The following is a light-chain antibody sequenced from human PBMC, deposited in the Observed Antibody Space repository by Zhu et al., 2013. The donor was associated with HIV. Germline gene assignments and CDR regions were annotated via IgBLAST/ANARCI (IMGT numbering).Light chain of an antibody. CDR3: QSHDTRLSVSL. CDR1: SFNIAKNY. Sequence: QSVLTQPPSVSAAPGQKVTISCSGSSFNIAKNYVSWYQQFPGTAPKLLIYGNSNRPSGVPDRFSGSKSGTSASLAITGLQAEDEGDYYCQSHDTRLSVSLFGGGTKLTVL. J-gene: IGLJ2*01. CDR2: GNS. V-gene: IGLV1-40*01.